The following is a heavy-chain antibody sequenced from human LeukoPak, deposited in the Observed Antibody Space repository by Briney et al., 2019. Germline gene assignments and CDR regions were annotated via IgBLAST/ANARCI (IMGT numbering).Heavy chain of an antibody. CDR2: IYSGGST. Sequence: SGGSLRLSCAASGFTFSSYGMHWVRQAPGRGLEWVSIIYSGGSTYYADSVKGRFTISRDKSKNTLYLQMNSLRAEDTAVYYCASGYSTSSAGFDPWGQGTLVTVYS. D-gene: IGHD6-13*01. J-gene: IGHJ5*02. CDR3: ASGYSTSSAGFDP. CDR1: GFTFSSYG. V-gene: IGHV3-66*01.